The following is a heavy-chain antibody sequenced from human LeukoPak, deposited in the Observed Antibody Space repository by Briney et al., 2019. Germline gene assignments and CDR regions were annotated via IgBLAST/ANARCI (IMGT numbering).Heavy chain of an antibody. CDR1: GYTFTGYY. J-gene: IGHJ4*02. Sequence: ASVKVSCKASGYTFTGYYMHWVRQAPGRGLEWMGWINPNTGGTYYAQKFQGRVTWTRDTSITTAYMELSRLRSDDTAVYFCAREGMDYGGNSVFVLWGQGTLVTVSS. V-gene: IGHV1-2*02. D-gene: IGHD4-23*01. CDR2: INPNTGGT. CDR3: AREGMDYGGNSVFVL.